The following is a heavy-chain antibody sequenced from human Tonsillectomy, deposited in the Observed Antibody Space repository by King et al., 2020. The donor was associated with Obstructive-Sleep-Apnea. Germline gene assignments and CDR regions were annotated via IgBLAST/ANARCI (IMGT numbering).Heavy chain of an antibody. CDR2: IKPEGSEK. J-gene: IGHJ4*02. V-gene: IGHV3-7*01. CDR3: AGTQQFFDY. D-gene: IGHD6-13*01. Sequence: VQLVESGGGLVQPGGSLRLSCAASGFTFSSHWVNWVRQAPGRGLEWVANIKPEGSEKYYVDAVKGRFTISRDNAKNSLYLQMNSLRAEDTAIYYCAGTQQFFDYWGQGTLVTVSS. CDR1: GFTFSSHW.